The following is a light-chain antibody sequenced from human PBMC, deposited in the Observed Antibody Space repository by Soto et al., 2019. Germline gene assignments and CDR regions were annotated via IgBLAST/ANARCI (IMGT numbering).Light chain of an antibody. CDR1: GSNIGNNY. J-gene: IGLJ2*01. CDR2: DNN. CDR3: GTWDSSLSAVV. V-gene: IGLV1-51*01. Sequence: QSVLTQPPSVSAAPGQKVTISCSGSGSNIGNNYVSWYQQLPGTAPKLLIYDNNNRPSGIPDRFSGSKSGTSATLGITGLQTGDEADYYCGTWDSSLSAVVFGGGTQLTVL.